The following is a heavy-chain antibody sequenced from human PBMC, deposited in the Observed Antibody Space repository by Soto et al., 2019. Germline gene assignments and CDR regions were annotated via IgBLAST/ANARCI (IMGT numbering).Heavy chain of an antibody. CDR3: ARDGIAVAGDYYYGMDV. D-gene: IGHD6-19*01. Sequence: QVQLVQSGAEVKKPGASVKVSCKASGYTFTSYGISWVRQAPGQGLEWMGWISAYNGNTNYAQKLQGRVTMTTDTSTSTAYMELRSLRSDATAVYYCARDGIAVAGDYYYGMDVWGQGTTVTVSS. CDR2: ISAYNGNT. J-gene: IGHJ6*02. V-gene: IGHV1-18*01. CDR1: GYTFTSYG.